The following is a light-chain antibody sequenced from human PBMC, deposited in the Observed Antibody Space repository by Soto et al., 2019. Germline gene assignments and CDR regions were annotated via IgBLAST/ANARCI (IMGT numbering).Light chain of an antibody. CDR2: DAS. Sequence: EIVLTQSPVTLSLSPGERATLSCGASQSVYSNYLDWYQQRPGLAPRLLIYDASNRATGIPDRFSGSGSGTDFTLTISRLEPEDFAMYYCQQYGGTPVTFGGGTKVEIK. CDR3: QQYGGTPVT. V-gene: IGKV3D-20*01. J-gene: IGKJ4*01. CDR1: QSVYSNY.